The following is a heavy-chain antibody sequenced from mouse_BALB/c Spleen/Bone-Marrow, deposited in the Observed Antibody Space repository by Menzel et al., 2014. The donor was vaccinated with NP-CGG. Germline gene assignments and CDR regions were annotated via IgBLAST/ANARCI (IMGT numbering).Heavy chain of an antibody. CDR1: GFTFSTYA. J-gene: IGHJ1*01. CDR3: SRLRMITTYFDV. V-gene: IGHV5-9-3*01. Sequence: EVKLVESGGGLAKPGGSLQLSCAASGFTFSTYAMSWVRQTPEKRLEWVATLSSSVSYTYYPDSVEGRFTISRDNAKNTMYLEMKRLRSEDTAMFFCSRLRMITTYFDVWGAGTTVTVSS. D-gene: IGHD2-4*01. CDR2: LSSSVSYT.